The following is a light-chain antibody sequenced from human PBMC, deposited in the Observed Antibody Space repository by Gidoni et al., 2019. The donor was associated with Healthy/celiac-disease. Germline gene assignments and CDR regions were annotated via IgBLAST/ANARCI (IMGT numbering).Light chain of an antibody. CDR2: GAS. CDR1: QSVSSSY. CDR3: QQYGSSPPCS. J-gene: IGKJ2*04. Sequence: EIVFTQSPGPLSLSPGERATLPCRASQSVSSSYLAWYQQKPGQASRLLIYGASSRATGLPDRFSGSGSGTDFTLTISRLEPEDLAVYYCQQYGSSPPCSFGQGTKLEIK. V-gene: IGKV3-20*01.